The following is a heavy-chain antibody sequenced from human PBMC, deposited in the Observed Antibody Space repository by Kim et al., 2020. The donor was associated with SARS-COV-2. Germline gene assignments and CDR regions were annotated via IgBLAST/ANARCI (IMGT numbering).Heavy chain of an antibody. J-gene: IGHJ4*02. D-gene: IGHD1-1*01. V-gene: IGHV1-3*01. Sequence: KYSQNFQGRVTVTRDTSANTAYMEMSSLRSEDTAVYYCARAGVATTGTGYWGQGTLVTVSS. CDR3: ARAGVATTGTGY.